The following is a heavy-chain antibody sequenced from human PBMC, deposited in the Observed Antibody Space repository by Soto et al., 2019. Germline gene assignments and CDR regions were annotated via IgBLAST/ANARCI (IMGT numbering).Heavy chain of an antibody. J-gene: IGHJ5*02. D-gene: IGHD3-3*01. CDR1: GGSISSGGYY. CDR3: ARANSQNDFWSGWDWFDP. V-gene: IGHV4-31*03. CDR2: IYYSGST. Sequence: SETLSLTCTVSGGSISSGGYYWSWIRQHPGKGLEWIGYIYYSGSTYYNPSLKSRVTISVDTPKNQFSLKLSSVTAADTAVYYCARANSQNDFWSGWDWFDPWGQGTLVTVSS.